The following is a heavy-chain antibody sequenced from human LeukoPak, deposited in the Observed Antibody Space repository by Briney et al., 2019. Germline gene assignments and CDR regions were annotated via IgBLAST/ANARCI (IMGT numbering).Heavy chain of an antibody. Sequence: GGSLRLSCAASGFTFSDYSMTWVRQAPGKGLEWVANIKEDGSAKSYVDSVKGRFTISRDNAKNSLYLQMDNLRVEDTAVYYRARDYDYFSGHNLDAFDIWGQGTTVTVSS. V-gene: IGHV3-7*01. J-gene: IGHJ3*02. CDR1: GFTFSDYS. CDR2: IKEDGSAK. CDR3: ARDYDYFSGHNLDAFDI. D-gene: IGHD2-15*01.